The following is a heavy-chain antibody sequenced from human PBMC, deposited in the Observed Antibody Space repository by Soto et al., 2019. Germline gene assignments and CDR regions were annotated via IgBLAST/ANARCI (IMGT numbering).Heavy chain of an antibody. J-gene: IGHJ4*02. CDR2: IYWDDDK. CDR1: GFSLSTSGVG. D-gene: IGHD2-15*01. CDR3: AHLVVAWVTYYFDY. Sequence: QITLKESGPPLVKPTQTLTLTCTFSGFSLSTSGVGVGWIRQPPGKALEWLAFIYWDDDKRYSPALKSRLTIITDTSKNQVVLRTTTMDPVDTATYNCAHLVVAWVTYYFDYWGQGTLVTVSS. V-gene: IGHV2-5*02.